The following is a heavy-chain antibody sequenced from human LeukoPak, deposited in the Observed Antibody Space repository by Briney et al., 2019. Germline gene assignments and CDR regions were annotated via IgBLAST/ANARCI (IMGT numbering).Heavy chain of an antibody. Sequence: ASVKVSCKASGYTFTAYDTIWVRQASGQGLEWMGWINPDNGNTGYAQKFQGRVTMTRSTSISTAYMELGGLRSDDTAVYYCALRKSNYFYFGMDVWGQGTAVIVSS. CDR1: GYTFTAYD. D-gene: IGHD2/OR15-2a*01. V-gene: IGHV1-8*01. J-gene: IGHJ6*02. CDR3: ALRKSNYFYFGMDV. CDR2: INPDNGNT.